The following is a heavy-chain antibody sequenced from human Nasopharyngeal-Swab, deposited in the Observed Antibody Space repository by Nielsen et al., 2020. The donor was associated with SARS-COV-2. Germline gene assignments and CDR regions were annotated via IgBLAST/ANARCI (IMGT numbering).Heavy chain of an antibody. V-gene: IGHV4-34*01. Sequence: QTPSLTRAVYGVSFSGYYWSWIRQPPGKGLEWIGEINHSGSTNYNPSLKSRVTISVDTSKNQFSLKLSSVTAADTAVYYCARGNTVTTPPLDYWGQGTLVTVSS. J-gene: IGHJ4*02. CDR2: INHSGST. CDR1: GVSFSGYY. CDR3: ARGNTVTTPPLDY. D-gene: IGHD4-17*01.